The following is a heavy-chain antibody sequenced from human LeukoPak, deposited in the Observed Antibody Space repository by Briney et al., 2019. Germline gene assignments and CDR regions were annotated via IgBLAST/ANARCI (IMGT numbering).Heavy chain of an antibody. Sequence: PSETLSLTCTVSGGSISSGSYYWSWIRQPAGKGLEWIGRIYTSGSTNYNPSLKSRVTISVDTSKNQFSLKLSSVTAADTAVYYCARDGYCSSTSCSDYWGQGTLVTVSS. CDR3: ARDGYCSSTSCSDY. D-gene: IGHD2-2*03. J-gene: IGHJ4*02. CDR2: IYTSGST. V-gene: IGHV4-61*02. CDR1: GGSISSGSYY.